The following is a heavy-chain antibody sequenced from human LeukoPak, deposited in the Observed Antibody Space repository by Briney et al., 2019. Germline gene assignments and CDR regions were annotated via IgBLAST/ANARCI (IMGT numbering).Heavy chain of an antibody. Sequence: GGSLRLSCAASGFTFSSYAASWVRQAPGKGLEWVSGISGSGDRTHDADSVKGQFTISRDNSKNTVYLQMNSLRADDTAVYYCAKERSSGWPFDYWGPGTLVTVSS. CDR2: ISGSGDRT. V-gene: IGHV3-23*01. CDR1: GFTFSSYA. J-gene: IGHJ4*02. CDR3: AKERSSGWPFDY. D-gene: IGHD6-19*01.